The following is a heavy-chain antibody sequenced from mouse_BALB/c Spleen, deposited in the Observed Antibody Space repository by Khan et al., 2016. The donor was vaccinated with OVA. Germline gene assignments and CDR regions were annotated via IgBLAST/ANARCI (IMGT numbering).Heavy chain of an antibody. CDR3: ARITYYDGSY. J-gene: IGHJ3*01. Sequence: EVQLQQSGAEFVKPGASVKLSCTASGFNIKDTYMHWVKQRPEQGLEWIGRIDPANGYTKYDQKFQGKATIPADTSSNTAYLHLNSLTSEDTAVYYCARITYYDGSYWCQGTLVTVSA. CDR2: IDPANGYT. CDR1: GFNIKDTY. D-gene: IGHD2-4*01. V-gene: IGHV14-3*02.